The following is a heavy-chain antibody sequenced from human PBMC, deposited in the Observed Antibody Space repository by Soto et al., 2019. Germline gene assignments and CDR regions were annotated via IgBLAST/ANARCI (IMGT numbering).Heavy chain of an antibody. Sequence: SETLSLTCAVYGGSFSGYYWSWIRQPPGKGLEWIGEINHSGSTNYNPSLKSRVTISVDTSKNQFSLKLSSVTAADTAVYYCARGKWLYYYYYYGMDVWGQGTTVTVSS. J-gene: IGHJ6*02. CDR2: INHSGST. CDR1: GGSFSGYY. CDR3: ARGKWLYYYYYYGMDV. D-gene: IGHD6-19*01. V-gene: IGHV4-34*01.